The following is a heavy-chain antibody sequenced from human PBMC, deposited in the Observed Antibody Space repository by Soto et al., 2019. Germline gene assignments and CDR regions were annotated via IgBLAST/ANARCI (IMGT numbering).Heavy chain of an antibody. CDR3: AREGATFYYVRSYYYYGMDV. D-gene: IGHD3-10*02. Sequence: PGGSLRLSCVASGFTFSSYAMSWVRQAPGKGLEWVSGISGSGSSTYYADSVKGRFTISRDNSKNTLYLQINSLRAEDTAVYYCAREGATFYYVRSYYYYGMDVWGQGTTVTVSS. CDR2: ISGSGSST. V-gene: IGHV3-23*01. CDR1: GFTFSSYA. J-gene: IGHJ6*02.